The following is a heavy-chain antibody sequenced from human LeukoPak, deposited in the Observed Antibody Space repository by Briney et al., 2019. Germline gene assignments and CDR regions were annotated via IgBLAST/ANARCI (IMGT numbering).Heavy chain of an antibody. D-gene: IGHD4-17*01. CDR1: GGSISSGGYY. CDR2: IYYSGST. CDR3: ARSSEYGDPFNY. J-gene: IGHJ4*02. V-gene: IGHV4-31*03. Sequence: SETLSLTCTVSGGSISSGGYYWSWIRQHPGKGLEWIGYIYYSGSTYYSPSLKGRVTISVDTSKNQFSLKLNSVTAADTAVYYCARSSEYGDPFNYWGQGTLVTVSS.